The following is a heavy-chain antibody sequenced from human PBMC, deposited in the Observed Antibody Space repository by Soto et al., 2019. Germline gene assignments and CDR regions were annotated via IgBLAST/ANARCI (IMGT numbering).Heavy chain of an antibody. D-gene: IGHD2-2*01. Sequence: GALRLSCAASGFTFSSYAMSCVRHAPGKGLEWVSAISGSGGSTYYADSVKGRFTISRDNSKNTLYLQMNSLRAEDTAVYYCAKMSRVPAPFDYWGQGTVVTVSS. V-gene: IGHV3-23*01. J-gene: IGHJ4*02. CDR3: AKMSRVPAPFDY. CDR1: GFTFSSYA. CDR2: ISGSGGST.